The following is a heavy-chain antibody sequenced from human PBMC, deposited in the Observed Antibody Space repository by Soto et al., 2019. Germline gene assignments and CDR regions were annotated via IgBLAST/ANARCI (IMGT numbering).Heavy chain of an antibody. Sequence: GASVKVSCKASGGTFSIYTIIWVRQAPGQGLEWMGRIIPILGIANYAQKFQGRVTITADKSTSTAYMELSSLRSEDTAVYYCASQERIAARPFDYWGQGTLVTVSS. V-gene: IGHV1-69*02. J-gene: IGHJ4*02. CDR1: GGTFSIYT. CDR2: IIPILGIA. D-gene: IGHD6-6*01. CDR3: ASQERIAARPFDY.